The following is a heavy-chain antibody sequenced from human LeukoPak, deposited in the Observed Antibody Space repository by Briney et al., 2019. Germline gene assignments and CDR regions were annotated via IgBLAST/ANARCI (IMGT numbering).Heavy chain of an antibody. D-gene: IGHD3-3*01. CDR1: GGSFSGYY. CDR3: ARDFGIPKNYFDY. CDR2: IYYSGST. V-gene: IGHV4-34*01. Sequence: SETLSLTCAVYGGSFSGYYWSWIRQPPGKGLEWIGSIYYSGSTYYNPSLKSRVTISVDTSKNQFSLKLSSVTAADTAVYYCARDFGIPKNYFDYWGQGTLVTVSS. J-gene: IGHJ4*02.